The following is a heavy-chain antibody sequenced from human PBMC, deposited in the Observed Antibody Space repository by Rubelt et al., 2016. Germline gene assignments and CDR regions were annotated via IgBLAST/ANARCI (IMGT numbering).Heavy chain of an antibody. CDR1: GLTFANYA. J-gene: IGHJ2*01. CDR2: ISDGGEST. Sequence: VASGLTFANYAMSWVRQAPGKGLEWVSGISDGGESTYYADSVKGRFTISRDNSKNTLYLQMNSLRAEDTAVYYCARGTLGYLDLWGRGTLVTVSS. D-gene: IGHD2-2*01. V-gene: IGHV3-23*01. CDR3: ARGTLGYLDL.